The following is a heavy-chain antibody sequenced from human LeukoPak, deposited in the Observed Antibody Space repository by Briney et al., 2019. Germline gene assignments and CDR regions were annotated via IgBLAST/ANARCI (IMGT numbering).Heavy chain of an antibody. CDR3: ARVPLRWLQAPGAFDI. CDR1: GGSISSYY. CDR2: IYYSGST. D-gene: IGHD5-24*01. J-gene: IGHJ3*02. V-gene: IGHV4-59*01. Sequence: SETLSLTCTVSGGSISSYYWSWIRQPPGKGLEWIGYIYYSGSTNYNPSLKSRVTISVDTSKNQFSLKLSSVTAADTAVYYCARVPLRWLQAPGAFDIWGQGTMVTVSS.